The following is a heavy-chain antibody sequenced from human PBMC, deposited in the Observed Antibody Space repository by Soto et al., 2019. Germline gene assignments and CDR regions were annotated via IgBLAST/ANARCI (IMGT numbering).Heavy chain of an antibody. CDR2: IYYSGNT. CDR1: GGSISSYY. CDR3: ARSPGSTTANYIDY. Sequence: SETLSLTCTVSGGSISSYYWSWLRQPPGKGLEWIGYIYYSGNTKYNPSLGSRVTISADTSKNQFSLKLVSVTAADTAVYYCARSPGSTTANYIDYWGQGTLVTVSS. J-gene: IGHJ4*02. D-gene: IGHD4-17*01. V-gene: IGHV4-59*08.